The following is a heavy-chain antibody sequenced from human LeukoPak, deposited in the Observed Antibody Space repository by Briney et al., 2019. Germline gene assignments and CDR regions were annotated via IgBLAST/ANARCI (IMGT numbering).Heavy chain of an antibody. CDR3: ARDPSLLDAFDI. CDR2: ISYDGSNK. Sequence: GGSLRLSCAASGFTFSSYAMHWVRQAPGKGLEWVAVISYDGSNKYYADSVKGRFTISRDNSKNTLYLQMNSLRAEDTAVYYCARDPSLLDAFDIWGQGTMVTVSS. J-gene: IGHJ3*02. CDR1: GFTFSSYA. D-gene: IGHD3-10*01. V-gene: IGHV3-30-3*01.